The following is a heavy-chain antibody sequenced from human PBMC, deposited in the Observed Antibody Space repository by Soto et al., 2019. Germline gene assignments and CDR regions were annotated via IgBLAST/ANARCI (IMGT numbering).Heavy chain of an antibody. J-gene: IGHJ4*02. CDR1: GGSISSGGYY. CDR2: IYYSGST. D-gene: IGHD6-6*01. Sequence: QVQLQESGPGLVKPSQTLSLTCTVSGGSISSGGYYWSWIRQHPGKGLEWIGYIYYSGSTYYNPSLKSRVTISVDTSKNQFSLKLSSVTAADTAVYYCARDTEVGSSSSDFSYFDYWGQGTLVTVSS. CDR3: ARDTEVGSSSSDFSYFDY. V-gene: IGHV4-31*03.